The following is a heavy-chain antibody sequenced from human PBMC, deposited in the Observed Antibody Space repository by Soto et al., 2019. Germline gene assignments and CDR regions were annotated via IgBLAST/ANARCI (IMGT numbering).Heavy chain of an antibody. CDR3: ARGPNYDFWSGYFRG. D-gene: IGHD3-3*01. CDR2: AYYTGTT. Sequence: QVQLQESGPGLVKPSETLSLTCDVSGGSISSYYWSWIRQPPGKGLEWVGYAYYTGTTRYNPSLKSRVSISVDKSRNQFSLKLSSVTAADTAVYYCARGPNYDFWSGYFRGWGQGTLVTVSS. V-gene: IGHV4-59*13. CDR1: GGSISSYY. J-gene: IGHJ4*02.